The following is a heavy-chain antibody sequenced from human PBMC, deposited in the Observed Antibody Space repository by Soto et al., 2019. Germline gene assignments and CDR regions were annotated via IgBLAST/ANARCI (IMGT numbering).Heavy chain of an antibody. Sequence: SETLSLTCAVYGGSFSGYYWSWIRQPPGKGLEWIGEINHSGSTNYNPSLKSRVTISVDTSKNQFSLKLSSVTAADTAVYYCARVHSSSWYLGGWFDPWGQGTLVTVSS. CDR3: ARVHSSSWYLGGWFDP. CDR2: INHSGST. D-gene: IGHD6-13*01. V-gene: IGHV4-34*01. J-gene: IGHJ5*02. CDR1: GGSFSGYY.